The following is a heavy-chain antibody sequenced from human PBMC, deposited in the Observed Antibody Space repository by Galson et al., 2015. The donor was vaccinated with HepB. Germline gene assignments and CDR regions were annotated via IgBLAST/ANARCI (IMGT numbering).Heavy chain of an antibody. Sequence: SLRLSCAASGFTFSSYAMHWVRQAPGKGLEWVAVISYDGSNKYYADSVKGRFTISRDNSKNTLYLQMNSLRAEDTAVYYCARALGGSSWYGGMDVWGQGTTVTVSS. J-gene: IGHJ6*02. CDR3: ARALGGSSWYGGMDV. D-gene: IGHD6-13*01. V-gene: IGHV3-30-3*01. CDR2: ISYDGSNK. CDR1: GFTFSSYA.